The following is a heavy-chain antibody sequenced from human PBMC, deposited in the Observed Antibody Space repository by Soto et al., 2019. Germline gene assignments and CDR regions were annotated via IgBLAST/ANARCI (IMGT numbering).Heavy chain of an antibody. CDR1: GVPIHNSHSF. V-gene: IGHV4-39*01. J-gene: IGHJ5*01. CDR3: GRVVEGATRHTDPDS. D-gene: IGHD2-21*01. Sequence: SETLSLTCSVSGVPIHNSHSFWAWIRHPPGKGLQFIASVYHNGGAHYNSSLKSRVTISVDTANNQVSLRMRSLTAADTAFYYCGRVVEGATRHTDPDSWGQGILVTVSS. CDR2: VYHNGGA.